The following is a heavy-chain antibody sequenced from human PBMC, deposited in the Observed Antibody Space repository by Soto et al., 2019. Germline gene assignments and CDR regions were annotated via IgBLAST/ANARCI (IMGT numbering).Heavy chain of an antibody. V-gene: IGHV1-69*13. CDR2: IIPIFGTA. CDR3: ARVSMVRGVIIREPDYYYYGMDV. D-gene: IGHD3-10*01. Sequence: SVKVSCKASGGTFSSYAISWVRQAPGQGLEWMGGIIPIFGTANYAQKFQGRVTITADESTSTAYMELSSLRSEDTAVYYCARVSMVRGVIIREPDYYYYGMDVWGQGTTITVSS. CDR1: GGTFSSYA. J-gene: IGHJ6*02.